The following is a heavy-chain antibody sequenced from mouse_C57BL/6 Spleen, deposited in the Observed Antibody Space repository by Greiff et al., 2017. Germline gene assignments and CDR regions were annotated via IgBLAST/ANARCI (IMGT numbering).Heavy chain of an antibody. CDR2: IDPEDGET. CDR3: APPYYSNSWFAY. J-gene: IGHJ3*01. V-gene: IGHV14-2*01. CDR1: GFNIKDYY. Sequence: VQLQQSGAELVKPGASVKLSCTASGFNIKDYYMHWVKQRTEQGLEWIGRIDPEDGETKYAPKFQGKATITADTSSNTAYLQLSSLTSEDPAVYSGAPPYYSNSWFAYWGQGTLVTVSA. D-gene: IGHD2-5*01.